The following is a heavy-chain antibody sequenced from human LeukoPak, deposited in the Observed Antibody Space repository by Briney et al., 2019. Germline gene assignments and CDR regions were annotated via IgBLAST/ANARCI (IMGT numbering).Heavy chain of an antibody. V-gene: IGHV4-31*03. CDR1: GGSISSGGYY. CDR2: IYYSGSA. J-gene: IGHJ6*03. CDR3: ARGRGSSSTLYYYYYMDV. D-gene: IGHD6-6*01. Sequence: SQTLSLTCTVSGGSISSGGYYWGWIRQHPGKGLEWIGYIYYSGSAYYNPSLKSRVTISVDRSKNQFSLKLSSVTAADTAVYYCARGRGSSSTLYYYYYMDVWGKGTTVTVSS.